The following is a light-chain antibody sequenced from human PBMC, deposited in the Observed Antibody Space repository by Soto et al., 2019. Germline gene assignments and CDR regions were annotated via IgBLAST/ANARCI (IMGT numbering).Light chain of an antibody. CDR2: DVS. Sequence: SVLTQPRSVSGSPGQSVTISCTGTSSDIGAYNYVSWYQQHPGKVPKLMLYDVSKRPSGVPDRFSGSKSGNTASLTISGLQADDEADYYCCSYAGAYIYVFATGTKVTVL. J-gene: IGLJ1*01. CDR3: CSYAGAYIYV. CDR1: SSDIGAYNY. V-gene: IGLV2-11*01.